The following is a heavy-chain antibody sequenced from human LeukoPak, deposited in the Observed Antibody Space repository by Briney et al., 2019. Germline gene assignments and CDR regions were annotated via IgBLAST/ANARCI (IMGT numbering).Heavy chain of an antibody. CDR3: ARVEDSGYDYRGRFDP. J-gene: IGHJ5*02. CDR2: IYYTGST. Sequence: SETLSLTCTVSGGSISTYYRSWIRQPPGKGLEWIGYIYYTGSTNYNPSLKSRVTISVDTSKNQFSLKLSSVTAADTAVYYCARVEDSGYDYRGRFDPWGQGTLVTVSS. V-gene: IGHV4-59*12. CDR1: GGSISTYY. D-gene: IGHD5-12*01.